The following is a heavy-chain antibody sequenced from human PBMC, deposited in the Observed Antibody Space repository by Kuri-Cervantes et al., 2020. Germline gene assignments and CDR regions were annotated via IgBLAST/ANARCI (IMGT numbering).Heavy chain of an antibody. J-gene: IGHJ6*02. CDR3: ARATGYSTLFYYGMDV. CDR2: MNPNSGNT. D-gene: IGHD6-13*01. Sequence: ASVTVSCKASGYTFTSYDINWVRQATGQGLEWMGWMNPNSGNTGYAQKFQGRVTMTRNTSISTAYMKLSSLRSEDTAVYYCARATGYSTLFYYGMDVWGQGTTVTVSS. V-gene: IGHV1-8*01. CDR1: GYTFTSYD.